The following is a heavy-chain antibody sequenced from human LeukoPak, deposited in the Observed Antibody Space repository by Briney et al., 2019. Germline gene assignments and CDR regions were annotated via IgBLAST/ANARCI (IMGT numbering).Heavy chain of an antibody. CDR3: AQDSYYYYIDV. CDR1: GFTFRSYG. V-gene: IGHV3-30*02. J-gene: IGHJ6*03. CDR2: IGYDGSNK. Sequence: GGSLRLSCAASGFTFRSYGMHWVRQAPGKGLEWVTFIGYDGSNKYYTDSVKGRFTISRDNSKNTLYLQMNGLRAEDTAIYYCAQDSYYYYIDVWGKGTTVTVSS.